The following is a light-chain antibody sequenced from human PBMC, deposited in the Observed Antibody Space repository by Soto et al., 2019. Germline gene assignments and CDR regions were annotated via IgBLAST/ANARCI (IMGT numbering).Light chain of an antibody. J-gene: IGKJ4*01. CDR2: AAS. Sequence: AMQMTQSPSSLSASVGDRVTITCRASQGIRNDLGWYQQKPGKAPKLLIYAASSLQSGVPSRFSGSGSGTDFTLTISSLQPEDFATYYCPQDYNYLSLTFGGGTKVDIK. V-gene: IGKV1-6*01. CDR1: QGIRND. CDR3: PQDYNYLSLT.